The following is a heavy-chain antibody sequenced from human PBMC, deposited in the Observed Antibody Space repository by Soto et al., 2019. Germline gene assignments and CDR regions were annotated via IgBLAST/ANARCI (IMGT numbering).Heavy chain of an antibody. D-gene: IGHD2-15*01. CDR2: INNNELT. Sequence: SETLSLTCGVYGASFTSNYCSWVRQPPAKGLEWIAEINNNELTNYIPCLKLLVTISVATTKKQFSLKESAVTAADTAVCDCAIARWDYWGQGTLVTVSS. V-gene: IGHV4-34*01. CDR1: GASFTSNY. J-gene: IGHJ4*02. CDR3: AIARWDY.